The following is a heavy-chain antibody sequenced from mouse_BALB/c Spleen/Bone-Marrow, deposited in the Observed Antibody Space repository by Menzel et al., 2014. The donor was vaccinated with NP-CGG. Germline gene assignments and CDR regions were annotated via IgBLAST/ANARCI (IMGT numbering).Heavy chain of an antibody. D-gene: IGHD2-14*01. CDR2: IRNKANGYTT. Sequence: EVMLVESGGGLVQPGGSLRLSCATSGFTFTDYYMSWVRQPPGKALEWLGFIRNKANGYTTEYSASVKGRFTISRDNSQSILYLQMNTLRAEDSATHYCARDRRYDLAWFAYWGQGTLVTVSA. J-gene: IGHJ3*01. CDR3: ARDRRYDLAWFAY. CDR1: GFTFTDYY. V-gene: IGHV7-3*02.